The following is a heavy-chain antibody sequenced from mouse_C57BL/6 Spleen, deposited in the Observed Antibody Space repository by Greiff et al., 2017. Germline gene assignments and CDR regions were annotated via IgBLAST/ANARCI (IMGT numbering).Heavy chain of an antibody. V-gene: IGHV5-9-1*02. CDR1: GFTFSSYA. CDR3: TRENYSNPFAY. D-gene: IGHD2-5*01. CDR2: ISSGGDYI. J-gene: IGHJ3*01. Sequence: EVKLVESGEGLVKPGGSLKLSCVASGFTFSSYAMSWVRQTPEKRLEWVAYISSGGDYIYYADTVKGRFTISRDNARNTLYLQMSSLKSEDTAMYYCTRENYSNPFAYWGQGTLVTVSA.